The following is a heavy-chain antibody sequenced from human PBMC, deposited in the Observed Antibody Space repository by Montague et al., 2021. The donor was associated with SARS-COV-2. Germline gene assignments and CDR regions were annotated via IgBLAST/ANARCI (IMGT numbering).Heavy chain of an antibody. V-gene: IGHV2-5*02. J-gene: IGHJ5*02. CDR1: GISLSTSGVG. Sequence: PALVKPTQTLTLTCTFSGISLSTSGVGVAWIRQPLGKALEWLALIYWDDDERYSPSMRSRLTITKDTSENQVVLRMTNMDPMDTATYYCAPLGFDSRSYYTPHNWFDPWGQGILVTVSS. D-gene: IGHD3-10*01. CDR3: APLGFDSRSYYTPHNWFDP. CDR2: IYWDDDE.